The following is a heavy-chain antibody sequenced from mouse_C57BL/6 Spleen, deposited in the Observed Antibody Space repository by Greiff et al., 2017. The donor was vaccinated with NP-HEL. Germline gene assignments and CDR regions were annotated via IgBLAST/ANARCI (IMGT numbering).Heavy chain of an antibody. CDR1: GYSFTGYY. Sequence: VQLKESGPELVKPGASVKISCKASGYSFTGYYMNWVKQSPEKSLEWIGEINPSTGGTTYIQKFKAKATLTVDKSSSTAYMQLKSLTSEDSAVYCCARWDYYGSILFGYWGNGTTLTVSS. CDR2: INPSTGGT. V-gene: IGHV1-42*01. D-gene: IGHD1-1*01. J-gene: IGHJ2*01. CDR3: ARWDYYGSILFGY.